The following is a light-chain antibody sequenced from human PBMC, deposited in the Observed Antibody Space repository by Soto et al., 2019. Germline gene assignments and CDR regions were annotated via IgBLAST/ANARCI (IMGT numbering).Light chain of an antibody. CDR2: EVS. CDR1: QSLLHSNARTY. CDR3: VQSLEFPIT. J-gene: IGKJ5*01. V-gene: IGKV2D-29*01. Sequence: DLVITQTPLSLSVIPGQPASISCKSGQSLLHSNARTYLYWYLQKPGQPPQLLIYEVSNRFSGVPDRFSGSGSGTDFTLKISRVEAEDVGVYYCVQSLEFPITLGQGTRLEIK.